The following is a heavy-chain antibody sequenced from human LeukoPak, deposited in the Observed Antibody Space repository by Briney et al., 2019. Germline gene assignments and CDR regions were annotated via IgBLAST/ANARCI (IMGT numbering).Heavy chain of an antibody. Sequence: SETLSLTCTVSGGSISSSSYYWGWIRQPPGKGLEWIGSIYYSGSTYYNPSLKSRVTISVDTSKNQFSLKLSSVTAADTAVYYCATIPGYSSGWYEDYWGQGTLVTVSS. D-gene: IGHD6-19*01. J-gene: IGHJ4*02. CDR3: ATIPGYSSGWYEDY. CDR1: GGSISSSSYY. V-gene: IGHV4-39*01. CDR2: IYYSGST.